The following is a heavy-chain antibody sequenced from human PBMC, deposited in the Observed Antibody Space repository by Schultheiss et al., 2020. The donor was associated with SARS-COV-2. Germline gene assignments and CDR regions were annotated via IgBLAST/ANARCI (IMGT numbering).Heavy chain of an antibody. V-gene: IGHV4-34*01. CDR1: GGSFSGYY. D-gene: IGHD3-22*01. CDR2: INHSGST. Sequence: SQTLSLTCAVYGGSFSGYYWSWIRQPPGKGLEWIGEINHSGSTNYNPSLKSRVTISVDTSKNQFSLKLSSVTAEDTAVYYCAKELYYYDSSGSPTDYWGQGTLVTVSS. CDR3: AKELYYYDSSGSPTDY. J-gene: IGHJ4*02.